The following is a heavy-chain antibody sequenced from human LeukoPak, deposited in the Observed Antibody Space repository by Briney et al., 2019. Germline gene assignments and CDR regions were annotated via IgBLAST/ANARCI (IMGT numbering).Heavy chain of an antibody. CDR2: IWYDGSTK. CDR1: GFTFSSYE. V-gene: IGHV3-33*08. Sequence: PGGSLRLSCAASGFTFSSYEMNWVRQAPGKGLEWVAVIWYDGSTKVYADSVKGRFTISRDNSRNTLYLQVNSLRAEDTAVYYCARDRYSSMWSVFEYWGQGALVTVSS. CDR3: ARDRYSSMWSVFEY. J-gene: IGHJ4*02. D-gene: IGHD6-19*01.